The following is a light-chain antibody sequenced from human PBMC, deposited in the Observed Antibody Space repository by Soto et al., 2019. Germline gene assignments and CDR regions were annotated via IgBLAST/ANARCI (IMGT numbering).Light chain of an antibody. J-gene: IGKJ4*01. CDR1: QSVSSSY. CDR3: QQYGSSPLT. Sequence: IVLTQSPGTLSLSPGERATLSCRASQSVSSSYLAWYQQKPGQAPRLLIYGASSRATGIPDTFSGSGSGTDFTLTISRLEPEDFAVYYCQQYGSSPLTFGGGTKVEI. CDR2: GAS. V-gene: IGKV3-20*01.